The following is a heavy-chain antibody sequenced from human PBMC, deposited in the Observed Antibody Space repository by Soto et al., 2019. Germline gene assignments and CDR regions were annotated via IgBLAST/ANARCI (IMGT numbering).Heavy chain of an antibody. CDR2: INPNSGGT. CDR1: GYTFTGYY. V-gene: IGHV1-2*04. Sequence: GASVKVSCKASGYTFTGYYMHWVRQAPGQGLEWMGWINPNSGGTNYAQKFQGWVTMTRDTSISTAYMELSRLRSDDTAVYYCARDQGSSSWGKWFDPWGQGTLVTVSS. D-gene: IGHD6-13*01. CDR3: ARDQGSSSWGKWFDP. J-gene: IGHJ5*02.